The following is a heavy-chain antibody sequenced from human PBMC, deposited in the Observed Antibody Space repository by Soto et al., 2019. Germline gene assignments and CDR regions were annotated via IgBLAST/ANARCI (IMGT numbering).Heavy chain of an antibody. CDR3: ARDGPQITIFGVVPYYYYYYGMDV. Sequence: ASVKVSCKASGYTFTSYGISWVRQAPGQGLEWMGWISAYNGNTNYAQKLQGRVTMTTDTSTSTAYMELRSLGSDDTAVYYCARDGPQITIFGVVPYYYYYYGMDVWGQGTTVTVSS. D-gene: IGHD3-3*01. CDR1: GYTFTSYG. J-gene: IGHJ6*02. V-gene: IGHV1-18*04. CDR2: ISAYNGNT.